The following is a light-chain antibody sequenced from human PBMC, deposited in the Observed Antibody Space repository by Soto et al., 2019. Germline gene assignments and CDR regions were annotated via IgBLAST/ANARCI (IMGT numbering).Light chain of an antibody. CDR1: SSDVGTYNY. CDR3: ISYTSSTTYV. J-gene: IGLJ1*01. Sequence: QSALAQPASVSGSPGQSITISCTGTSSDVGTYNYISWYQQHPGKAPKLIISGVNYLPSGVSHRFSGSKSGNTASLTISGLQAEEEADYYCISYTSSTTYVFGTGTKVTVL. CDR2: GVN. V-gene: IGLV2-14*01.